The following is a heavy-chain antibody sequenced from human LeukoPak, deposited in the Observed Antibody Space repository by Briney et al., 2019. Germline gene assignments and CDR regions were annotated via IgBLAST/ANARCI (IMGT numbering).Heavy chain of an antibody. CDR2: INPNSGRT. J-gene: IGHJ3*02. CDR1: GYTFTGYD. D-gene: IGHD4-17*01. CDR3: ARVDTTTVTTYGAFDI. V-gene: IGHV1-2*02. Sequence: ASVKVSCKASGYTFTGYDMHWVRQAPGQGLEWMGWINPNSGRTNYAQQIQGRVTMTRDTSISTAYMELSRLRSDDTAMYYCARVDTTTVTTYGAFDIWGQGTMVTVSS.